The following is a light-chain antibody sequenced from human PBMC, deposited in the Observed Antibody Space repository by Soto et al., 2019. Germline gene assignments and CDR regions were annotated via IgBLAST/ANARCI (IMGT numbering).Light chain of an antibody. J-gene: IGKJ3*01. CDR3: QQSFYVPYT. CDR1: QGISSW. CDR2: AAS. V-gene: IGKV1-39*01. Sequence: DIQMTQSPSSLSASVGDRVTMTCRASQGISSWLAWYQQRPGKAPKLLIYAASSLESGVPSRFSGSGSGTDFTLTISSLQPDDFATYYCQQSFYVPYTFGPGTKVDI.